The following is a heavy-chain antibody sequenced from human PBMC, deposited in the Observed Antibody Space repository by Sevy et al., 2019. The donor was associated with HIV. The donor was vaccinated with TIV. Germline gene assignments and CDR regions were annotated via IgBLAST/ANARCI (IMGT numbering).Heavy chain of an antibody. V-gene: IGHV3-48*01. D-gene: IGHD1-26*01. Sequence: GGSLRLSCAASGFTFSRYSMNWVRQAPGKGLEWISYISSSSSTRHYADSVKGRFTISRDNAKNSSYLQMNSLRSEDTAVYYCVRGWEPQREYYRHWGQGTLVTVSS. CDR1: GFTFSRYS. J-gene: IGHJ1*01. CDR2: ISSSSSTR. CDR3: VRGWEPQREYYRH.